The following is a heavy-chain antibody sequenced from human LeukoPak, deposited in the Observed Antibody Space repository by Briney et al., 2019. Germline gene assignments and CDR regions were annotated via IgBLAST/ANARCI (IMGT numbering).Heavy chain of an antibody. CDR2: INPSGGST. J-gene: IGHJ6*03. Sequence: ASVKVSCKASGYTFTSYYMHWVRQAPGQGLEWMGIINPSGGSTSYAQKFQGRVTMTRDTSTSTVYMELSSLRSEDTAVYYCARDQVDTADKSYMDVWGKGTTVTVSS. CDR3: ARDQVDTADKSYMDV. V-gene: IGHV1-46*01. D-gene: IGHD5-18*01. CDR1: GYTFTSYY.